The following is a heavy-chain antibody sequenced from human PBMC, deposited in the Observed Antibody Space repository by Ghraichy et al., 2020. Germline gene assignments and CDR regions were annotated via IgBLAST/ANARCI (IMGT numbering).Heavy chain of an antibody. J-gene: IGHJ5*02. CDR2: ISAYNGNT. CDR1: GYTFTKFG. Sequence: ASVKVSCKASGYTFTKFGITWVRQAPGQGLEWMGWISAYNGNTKYAQKFQGRVTLSTDTSTSTAYMELRSLRSDDTAVYYCARDQGYTSSWYAVFRGNHWFDPWGPGTVVTVSS. V-gene: IGHV1-18*01. CDR3: ARDQGYTSSWYAVFRGNHWFDP. D-gene: IGHD6-13*01.